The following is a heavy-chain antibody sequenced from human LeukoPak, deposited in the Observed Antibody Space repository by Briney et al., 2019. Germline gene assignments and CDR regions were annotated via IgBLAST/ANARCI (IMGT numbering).Heavy chain of an antibody. J-gene: IGHJ3*02. CDR3: ARAEDCSSTSCPRAFDI. Sequence: HPGGSLRLSCAASGFTFSTYWMHWVRQAPGKGLVWVSRINTDGSNTNYADSVKGRFTISRDNAENTLYLQMNSPRVEDTAVYYCARAEDCSSTSCPRAFDIWGQGTMVTVSS. V-gene: IGHV3-74*01. CDR2: INTDGSNT. D-gene: IGHD2-2*01. CDR1: GFTFSTYW.